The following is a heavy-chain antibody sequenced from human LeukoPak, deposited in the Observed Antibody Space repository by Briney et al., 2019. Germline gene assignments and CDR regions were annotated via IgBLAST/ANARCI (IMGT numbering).Heavy chain of an antibody. D-gene: IGHD5-24*01. CDR1: GFTFSSYG. J-gene: IGHJ4*02. CDR2: ISYDGSNK. CDR3: AKLWDGYNYGRDY. V-gene: IGHV3-30*18. Sequence: PGRSLRLSCAASGFTFSSYGMHWVRQAPGKGLEWVAVISYDGSNKYYADSVKGRFTISRDNSKNTLYLQMNSLRAEDTAVYYCAKLWDGYNYGRDYRGQGTLVTVSS.